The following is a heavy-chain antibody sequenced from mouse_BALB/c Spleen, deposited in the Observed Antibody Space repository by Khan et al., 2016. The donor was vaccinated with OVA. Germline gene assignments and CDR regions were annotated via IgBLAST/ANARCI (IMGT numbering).Heavy chain of an antibody. J-gene: IGHJ3*01. CDR3: ARRSDDYGRGALFAY. Sequence: QVQLKESGPGLVQPSQSLSITCTVSGFSLTNYSVHWVRQSPGKGLEWLGVIWSAGSTDYNAAFISRLTIRKDNSRSQVFFKMNSLQPNDTAIYYCARRSDDYGRGALFAYWGQGTLVTVSA. CDR2: IWSAGST. CDR1: GFSLTNYS. V-gene: IGHV2-2*02. D-gene: IGHD2-4*01.